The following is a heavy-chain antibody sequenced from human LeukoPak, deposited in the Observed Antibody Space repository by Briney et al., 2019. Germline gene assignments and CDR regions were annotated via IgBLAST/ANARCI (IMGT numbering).Heavy chain of an antibody. CDR1: GGSISSYY. J-gene: IGHJ4*02. Sequence: PSETLSLTCTVSGGSISSYYWSWIRQPPGKGLEWIGYMYYSVSTNYNPSLKSRVTISVDTSKNQFSLKLSSVTAADTAVHYRARRGKWQPFDYWGQGTLVTVSS. CDR3: ARRGKWQPFDY. V-gene: IGHV4-59*08. CDR2: MYYSVST. D-gene: IGHD2-8*01.